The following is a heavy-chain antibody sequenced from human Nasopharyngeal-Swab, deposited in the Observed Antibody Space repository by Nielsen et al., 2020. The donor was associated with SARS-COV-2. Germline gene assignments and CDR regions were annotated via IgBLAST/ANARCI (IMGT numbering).Heavy chain of an antibody. CDR2: ISYDGSNK. Sequence: GGSLRLSCAASGFTFSIYAMHWVRQAPGKGLEWVAVISYDGSNKYYADSAKGRFTISRDNAKNSLYLQMNSLRAEDTAVYYCARDFMVRGVMGFDYWGQGTLVTVSS. CDR3: ARDFMVRGVMGFDY. J-gene: IGHJ4*02. CDR1: GFTFSIYA. D-gene: IGHD3-10*01. V-gene: IGHV3-30*04.